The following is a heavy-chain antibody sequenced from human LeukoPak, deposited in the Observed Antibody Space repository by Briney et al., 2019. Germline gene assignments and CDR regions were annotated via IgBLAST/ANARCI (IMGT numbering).Heavy chain of an antibody. J-gene: IGHJ4*02. CDR3: ARELTRFGELDF. CDR2: IKVANGDT. Sequence: ASVNVSCKTSGYSFTRHVLHWVRQAPGQGLEWMGWIKVANGDTKYSQRFQGRVTFVRDTSATTVYMDLSSLTSEDTALYYCARELTRFGELDFWGQGTLVTVSS. V-gene: IGHV1-3*01. D-gene: IGHD3-10*01. CDR1: GYSFTRHV.